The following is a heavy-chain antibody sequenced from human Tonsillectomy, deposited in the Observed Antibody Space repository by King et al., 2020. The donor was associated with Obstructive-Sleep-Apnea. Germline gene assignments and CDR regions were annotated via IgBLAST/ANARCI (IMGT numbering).Heavy chain of an antibody. CDR3: AKDMLVRRSGWWDY. J-gene: IGHJ4*02. CDR2: ISWNSGSI. V-gene: IGHV3-9*01. CDR1: GFTFDDYA. D-gene: IGHD6-19*01. Sequence: QLVQSGGGLVQPGRSLRLSCAASGFTFDDYAMHWVRQAPGKGLEWVSGISWNSGSIGYADSVKGRFTISRDNAKNSLYLQMNSLRAEDTALYYCAKDMLVRRSGWWDYWGQGTLVTVSS.